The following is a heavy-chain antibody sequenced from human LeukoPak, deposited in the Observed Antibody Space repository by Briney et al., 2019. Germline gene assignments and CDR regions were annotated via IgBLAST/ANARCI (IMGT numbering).Heavy chain of an antibody. V-gene: IGHV4-61*10. Sequence: SETLSLTCTVSGGSISSGSYYWSWIRQPAGKGLEWIGYIYYSGSTNYNPSLKSRVTISVDTSKNQFSLKLSSVTAADTAVYYCARSVDIVATITGAFDIWGQGTMVTVSS. J-gene: IGHJ3*02. CDR2: IYYSGST. CDR3: ARSVDIVATITGAFDI. CDR1: GGSISSGSYY. D-gene: IGHD5-12*01.